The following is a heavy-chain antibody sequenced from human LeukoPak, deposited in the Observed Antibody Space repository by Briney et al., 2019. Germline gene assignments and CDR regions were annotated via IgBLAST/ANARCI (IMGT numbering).Heavy chain of an antibody. CDR2: IRYDGSDK. V-gene: IGHV3-30*02. D-gene: IGHD2-2*01. Sequence: GGSLRLSCAASGFTFSSYGMHWVRQAPGKGLEWVAFIRYDGSDKYYADSVKGRFTISRDNSKNTLYLQMNSLRAEDTAVYYCAKDHSSSTNYYYYYYMDVWGKGTTVTVSS. CDR1: GFTFSSYG. CDR3: AKDHSSSTNYYYYYYMDV. J-gene: IGHJ6*03.